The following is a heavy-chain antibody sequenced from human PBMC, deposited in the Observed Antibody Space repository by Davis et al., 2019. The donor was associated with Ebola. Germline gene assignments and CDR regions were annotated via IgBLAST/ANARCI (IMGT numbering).Heavy chain of an antibody. CDR2: ISYDGSNK. D-gene: IGHD5-12*01. CDR3: ARRGYSGYDPRRDYFDY. CDR1: GFTFSSYA. J-gene: IGHJ4*02. Sequence: GGSLRLSCAASGFTFSSYAMHWVRQAPGKGLEWVAVISYDGSNKYYADSVKGRFTISRDNSKNTLYLQMNSLRAEDTAVYYCARRGYSGYDPRRDYFDYWGQGTLVTVSS. V-gene: IGHV3-30-3*01.